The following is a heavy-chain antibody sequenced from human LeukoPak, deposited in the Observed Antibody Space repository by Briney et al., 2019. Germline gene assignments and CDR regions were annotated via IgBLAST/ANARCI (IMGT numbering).Heavy chain of an antibody. D-gene: IGHD6-19*01. J-gene: IGHJ2*01. CDR2: ISWNSGSI. V-gene: IGHV3-9*03. Sequence: GGSLTLTCAVSGFTFDGYAMHWGRQAPGTGLGRVSGISWNSGSIGYADSVKGRFTISRDNAKNSLYLQMNSLRAEDMALYYCAKDRGSSGWMDWYFDLWGRGTLVTVSS. CDR3: AKDRGSSGWMDWYFDL. CDR1: GFTFDGYA.